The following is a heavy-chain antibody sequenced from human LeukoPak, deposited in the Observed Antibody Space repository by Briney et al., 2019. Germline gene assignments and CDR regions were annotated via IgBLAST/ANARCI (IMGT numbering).Heavy chain of an antibody. CDR1: GYTFTSYG. CDR3: AREAAILIFAHYYYYMDV. V-gene: IGHV1-18*01. CDR2: ISAYNGNT. J-gene: IGHJ6*03. Sequence: GASVKISCKASGYTFTSYGISWVRQAPGQGLEWMGWISAYNGNTNYAQKLQGRVTMTTDTSTSTAYMELRSLRSDDTAVYYCAREAAILIFAHYYYYMDVWGKGTTVTVSS. D-gene: IGHD2-2*02.